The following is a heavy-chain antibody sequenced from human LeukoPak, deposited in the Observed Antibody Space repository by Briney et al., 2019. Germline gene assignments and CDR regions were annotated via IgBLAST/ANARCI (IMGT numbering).Heavy chain of an antibody. CDR1: GYTFTANY. CDR2: INPRSGGT. D-gene: IGHD2-2*01. J-gene: IGHJ4*02. V-gene: IGHV1-2*02. Sequence: ASVKVSCKASGYTFTANYMYWVRQAPGQGLEWMGWINPRSGGTNYGEKFRGRVTMTRDTSITTAYMELSSLRFDDTAVYYCARGSGTSWFDYWGQGTLVTVSS. CDR3: ARGSGTSWFDY.